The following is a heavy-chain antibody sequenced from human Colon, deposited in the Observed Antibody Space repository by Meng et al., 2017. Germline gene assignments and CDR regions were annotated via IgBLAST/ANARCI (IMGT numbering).Heavy chain of an antibody. CDR3: ARGMTNGITFGGVIVN. D-gene: IGHD3-16*02. V-gene: IGHV4-61*01. Sequence: GPGSLEVSGALSLACIVAGGTGSGCSFYWSWIRQPPRKGLEWIGYIYYSGSNNYNPSHKSRVTISVDTSKNQFSLKLSSVTAADTAVYYCARGMTNGITFGGVIVNWGQGTLVTVSS. CDR2: IYYSGSN. J-gene: IGHJ4*02. CDR1: GGTGSGCSFY.